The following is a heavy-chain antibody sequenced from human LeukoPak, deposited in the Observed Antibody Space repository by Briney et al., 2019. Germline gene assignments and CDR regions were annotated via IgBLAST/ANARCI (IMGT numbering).Heavy chain of an antibody. D-gene: IGHD3-22*01. Sequence: SETLSLTCTVSGGSISSSSYYWGWIRQPPGKGLEWVGSIYYSGSTYYNPSLKSRVTISVDTSKNQFSLKLSSVTAADTAVYYCARRARGPTRPYDSSGYYYGVFDYWGQGTLVTVSS. CDR3: ARRARGPTRPYDSSGYYYGVFDY. J-gene: IGHJ4*02. V-gene: IGHV4-39*07. CDR2: IYYSGST. CDR1: GGSISSSSYY.